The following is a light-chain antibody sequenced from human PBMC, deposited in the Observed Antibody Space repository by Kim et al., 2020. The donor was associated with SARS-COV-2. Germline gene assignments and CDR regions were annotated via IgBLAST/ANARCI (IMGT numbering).Light chain of an antibody. Sequence: QSVLTQPPSVSGAPGQRVTISCTGSSSNIGAGYEVHWYQQFPGTAPKLLIYANTNRPTGVPDRFSGSKSGSSTSLGITGLQAEDEADYYCQSYDSSLSGWVFGGGTKLTVL. V-gene: IGLV1-40*01. CDR1: SSNIGAGYE. J-gene: IGLJ3*02. CDR2: ANT. CDR3: QSYDSSLSGWV.